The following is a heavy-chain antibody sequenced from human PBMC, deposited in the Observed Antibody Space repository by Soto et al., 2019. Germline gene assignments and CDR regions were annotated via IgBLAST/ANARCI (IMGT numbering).Heavy chain of an antibody. CDR1: GFTFSSYA. CDR3: ARVRDQLLFYYYYGMDV. J-gene: IGHJ6*02. Sequence: GGALRLSCAASGFTFSSYAMHWVRQAPGKGLERVAVISYDGSNKYYADSVKGRFTISRDNSKNTLYLQMNSLRAEDTAVYYCARVRDQLLFYYYYGMDVWGQGTTVTVSS. V-gene: IGHV3-30-3*01. D-gene: IGHD2-2*01. CDR2: ISYDGSNK.